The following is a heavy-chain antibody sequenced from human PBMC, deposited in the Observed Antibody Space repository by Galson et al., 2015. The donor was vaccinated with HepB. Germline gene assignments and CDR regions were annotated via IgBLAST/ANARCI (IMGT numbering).Heavy chain of an antibody. CDR3: ARERTLTRLFLPGF. CDR1: GSTFSRHG. Sequence: SLRLSCAASGAASGSTFSRHGMHWLRQAPGKGLEWVAVIWYDGRNTYYADSVKGRFTISRDKSKSTVYLQMNTLRDEDTAKYFCARERTLTRLFLPGFWGQGTLVAVSS. CDR2: IWYDGRNT. J-gene: IGHJ4*02. D-gene: IGHD3-16*01. V-gene: IGHV3-33*01.